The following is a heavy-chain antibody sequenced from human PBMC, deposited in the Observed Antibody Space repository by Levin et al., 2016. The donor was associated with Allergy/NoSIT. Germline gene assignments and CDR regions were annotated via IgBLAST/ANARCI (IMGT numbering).Heavy chain of an antibody. V-gene: IGHV3-74*01. Sequence: WIRQPPGKGLVWVSRINSDGTDTIHADSVKGRFTISRNNAKSTVYLQMNSLRVEDTAVYYCARGDYFYGLEVWGQGTTVTVSS. CDR2: INSDGTDT. J-gene: IGHJ6*02. CDR3: ARGDYFYGLEV.